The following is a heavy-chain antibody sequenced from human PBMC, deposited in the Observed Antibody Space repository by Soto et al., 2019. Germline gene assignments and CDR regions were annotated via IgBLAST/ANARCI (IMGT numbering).Heavy chain of an antibody. Sequence: QVQLQQWGAGLLKPSETLSLTCAVYGGSFSGYYWSWIRQPPGKGLEWIGEINHSGSTNYNPSLKSRVTISVDTSKNQCSLKLSSVTAADTAVYYCARGPRRMITFGGYGMDVWGQGTTVTVSS. V-gene: IGHV4-34*01. D-gene: IGHD3-16*01. CDR1: GGSFSGYY. CDR2: INHSGST. J-gene: IGHJ6*02. CDR3: ARGPRRMITFGGYGMDV.